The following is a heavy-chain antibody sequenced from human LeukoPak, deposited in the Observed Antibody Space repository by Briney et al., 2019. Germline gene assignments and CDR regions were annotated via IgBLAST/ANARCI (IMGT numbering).Heavy chain of an antibody. V-gene: IGHV3-66*02. D-gene: IGHD2-2*01. CDR3: ARGPADIVVVPAARVDV. CDR2: IYSGGST. Sequence: GGSLRLSCAASGFTVSSNYMSWVRQAPGKGLEWVSVIYSGGSTYYADSVKGRFTISRDNAKNTLYLQMNSLRAEDTAVYYCARGPADIVVVPAARVDVWGKGTTVTVSS. J-gene: IGHJ6*04. CDR1: GFTVSSNY.